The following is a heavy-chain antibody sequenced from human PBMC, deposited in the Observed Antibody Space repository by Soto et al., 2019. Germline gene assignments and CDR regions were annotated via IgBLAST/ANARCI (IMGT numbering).Heavy chain of an antibody. V-gene: IGHV3-74*01. CDR2: INGDGIFT. CDR1: AFTFKNHW. Sequence: EVQLVESGGGLVQPGGSQRLSCAASAFTFKNHWRHWVRQVQGKGPFWVSRINGDGIFTSYADAVKGRFTISRDNAKNTLSLQMNSLRAEDTAVYYCAREIYDDSDSSGFDHWGKGTLVTVSS. D-gene: IGHD3-22*01. CDR3: AREIYDDSDSSGFDH. J-gene: IGHJ4*02.